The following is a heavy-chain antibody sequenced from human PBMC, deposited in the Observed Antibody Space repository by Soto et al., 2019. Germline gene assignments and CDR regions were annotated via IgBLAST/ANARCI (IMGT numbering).Heavy chain of an antibody. D-gene: IGHD3-16*01. CDR1: GCSIDSYY. J-gene: IGHJ4*02. V-gene: IGHV4-59*01. CDR2: IHYSGST. CDR3: ARVSVPYESVWGRDGSYLAY. Sequence: SETLSLTCTVSGCSIDSYYWSLIRQPAGKGLEWIGYIHYSGSTKYNPSLKSRVTILVDTPKNQFSRNVIAVTAADTDVDYCARVSVPYESVWGRDGSYLAYWGQGILVTVSS.